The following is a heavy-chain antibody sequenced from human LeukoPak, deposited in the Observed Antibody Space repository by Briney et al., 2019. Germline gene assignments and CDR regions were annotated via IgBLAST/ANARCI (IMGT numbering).Heavy chain of an antibody. V-gene: IGHV1-2*02. CDR1: GYTFTGYY. J-gene: IGHJ4*02. CDR2: INPNSGGT. D-gene: IGHD6-19*01. CDR3: ARGVDISGWYDIDY. Sequence: GASVKVSCKASGYTFTGYYMHWVRQAPGQGLEWVAYINPNSGGTNYAQKLHGRVTMTRDTSISTAYMELGRLRSDDTAVYYCARGVDISGWYDIDYWGQGTLVTVSS.